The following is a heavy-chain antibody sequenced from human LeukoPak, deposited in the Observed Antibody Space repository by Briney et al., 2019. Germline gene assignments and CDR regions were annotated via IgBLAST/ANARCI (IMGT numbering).Heavy chain of an antibody. CDR2: IYYSGIT. CDR3: ARVSQTYSGGGYGANWSAP. D-gene: IGHD6-19*01. J-gene: IGHJ5*02. V-gene: IGHV4-39*01. Sequence: SETLSLTCTVSGGSISSTIYYWGWIRQPPGKGLEWIGNIYYSGITYYNPSLKSRVTISVDTSKNQFSLKLSSVTAADTAVFYCARVSQTYSGGGYGANWSAPGGQGPLVTASS. CDR1: GGSISSTIYY.